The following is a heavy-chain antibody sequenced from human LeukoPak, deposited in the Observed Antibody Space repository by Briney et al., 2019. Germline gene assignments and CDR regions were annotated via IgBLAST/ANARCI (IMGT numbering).Heavy chain of an antibody. CDR1: GFTFSSYS. V-gene: IGHV3-21*01. D-gene: IGHD6-19*01. J-gene: IGHJ4*02. Sequence: PGGSLRLSCAASGFTFSSYSMTWVRQAPGKGLEWVSSISSSSSYIYYTDSVKGRFTISRDNAKNSLYLQMNSLRAEDTAVYYCARDVGSGWYWGQGTLVTVSS. CDR3: ARDVGSGWY. CDR2: ISSSSSYI.